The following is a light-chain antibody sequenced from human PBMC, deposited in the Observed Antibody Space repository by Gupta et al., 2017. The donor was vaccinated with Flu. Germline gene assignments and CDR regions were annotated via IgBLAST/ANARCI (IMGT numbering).Light chain of an antibody. CDR2: TVS. V-gene: IGKV2-40*01. Sequence: DIVLTQTPLPLPVTPGEPASISCRSSQSLLDSDSGNTYLDWYLQRPGQAPQLLIYTVSYRASGVPGRFSGSGSGTDFTLKISSVEAEDFGIYYCMQRLESPFTFGPGTKLDIK. CDR1: QSLLDSDSGNTY. J-gene: IGKJ3*01. CDR3: MQRLESPFT.